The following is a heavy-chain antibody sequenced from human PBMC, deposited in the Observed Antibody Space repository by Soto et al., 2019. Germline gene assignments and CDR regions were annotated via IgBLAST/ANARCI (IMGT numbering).Heavy chain of an antibody. J-gene: IGHJ4*02. V-gene: IGHV6-1*01. CDR1: GDSVSGTSTA. CDR2: TYYRSKWYS. Sequence: SETLSLTCAISGDSVSGTSTAWSWIRQSPSRGLEWLGRTYYRSKWYSDYAVSVKSRITINPDTSKNQFSLQLNSVTPDDTAVYYCARGSYYSGWVWGQGTLVTVSS. CDR3: ARGSYYSGWV. D-gene: IGHD6-19*01.